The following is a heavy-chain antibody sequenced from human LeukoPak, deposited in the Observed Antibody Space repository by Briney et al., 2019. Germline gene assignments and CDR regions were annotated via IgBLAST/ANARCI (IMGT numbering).Heavy chain of an antibody. CDR2: ISGRGDRT. CDR3: AKDARRSSGWWFFDH. Sequence: GGSLRLSCAASGFTFSSYAMSWVRQAPGKGLEWVSAISGRGDRTYYADSVKGRFTISRDNSKNTLYLQMNSLRAEDTAVYYCAKDARRSSGWWFFDHWGQGTLVTVSS. J-gene: IGHJ4*02. D-gene: IGHD6-19*01. V-gene: IGHV3-23*01. CDR1: GFTFSSYA.